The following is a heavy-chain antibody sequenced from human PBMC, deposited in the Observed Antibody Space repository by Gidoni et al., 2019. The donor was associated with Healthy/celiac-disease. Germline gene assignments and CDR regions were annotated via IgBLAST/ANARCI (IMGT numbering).Heavy chain of an antibody. J-gene: IGHJ6*02. CDR3: ARDDPTTVTTPKDLSYYYYGMDV. D-gene: IGHD4-17*01. V-gene: IGHV1-18*04. CDR2: ISAYNGNT. CDR1: GYTFTSYG. Sequence: QVQLVQSGAAVKKPGASVKVSCKASGYTFTSYGISWVRQAPGQGLEWMGWISAYNGNTNYAQKLQGRVTMTTDTSTSTAYMELRSLRSDDTAVYYCARDDPTTVTTPKDLSYYYYGMDVWGQGTTVTVSS.